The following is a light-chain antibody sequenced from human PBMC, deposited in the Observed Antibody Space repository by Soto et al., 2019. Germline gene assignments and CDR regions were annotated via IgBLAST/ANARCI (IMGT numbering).Light chain of an antibody. CDR2: DAS. CDR1: QSIRSW. J-gene: IGKJ2*01. V-gene: IGKV1-5*01. Sequence: DIQMTQSPSTLSASVGDRVTITCRASQSIRSWLAWYQQKPGKAPKLLIYDASSLESGVPSRFSGSGSGTEFTLTISSLQPDDFATYSCQQYNSYPYTFGQGTKLEIK. CDR3: QQYNSYPYT.